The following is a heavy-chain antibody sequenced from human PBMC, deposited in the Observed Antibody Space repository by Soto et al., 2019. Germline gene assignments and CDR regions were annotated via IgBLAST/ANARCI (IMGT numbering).Heavy chain of an antibody. D-gene: IGHD3-10*01. V-gene: IGHV4-59*01. CDR1: GGSISSYY. J-gene: IGHJ3*02. CDR2: IYYSGST. Sequence: SETLSLTCTVSGGSISSYYWSWIRQPPGKGLEWIGYIYYSGSTNYNPSLKSRVTISVDTSKNQFSLKLSSVTAADTAGYYCARTMVRGVTKDAFDIWGQGTMVTVS. CDR3: ARTMVRGVTKDAFDI.